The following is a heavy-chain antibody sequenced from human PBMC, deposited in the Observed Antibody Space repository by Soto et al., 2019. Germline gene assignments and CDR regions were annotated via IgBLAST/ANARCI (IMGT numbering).Heavy chain of an antibody. V-gene: IGHV3-49*03. Sequence: GGSLRLSCTASGFTFGDYAMSWFRQAPGKGLEWVGFIRSKAYGGTTEYAASVKGRFTISRDNSKNTLYLQMNSLRAEDAAVYYCAKGGSSINGFRGGFDYWGQGTLVTVSS. D-gene: IGHD1-20*01. CDR3: AKGGSSINGFRGGFDY. CDR1: GFTFGDYA. J-gene: IGHJ4*02. CDR2: IRSKAYGGTT.